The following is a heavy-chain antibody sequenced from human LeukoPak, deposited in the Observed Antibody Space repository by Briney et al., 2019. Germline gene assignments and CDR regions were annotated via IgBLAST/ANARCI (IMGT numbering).Heavy chain of an antibody. CDR3: SGHYYDSSGPSAFDI. V-gene: IGHV3-23*01. J-gene: IGHJ3*02. CDR2: ISGGGDST. CDR1: GLTFSSYA. Sequence: GGSLRLSCAASGLTFSSYAMSWVRQAGGKGLEWVSAISGGGDSTYYADSVKGRFTISRDNSKNTLYLQMNSLRVEDTAVYYCSGHYYDSSGPSAFDIWGQGTMVTVSS. D-gene: IGHD3-22*01.